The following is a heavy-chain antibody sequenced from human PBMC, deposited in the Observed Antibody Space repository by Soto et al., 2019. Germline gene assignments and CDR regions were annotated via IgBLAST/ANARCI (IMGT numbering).Heavy chain of an antibody. CDR1: GYSFTSYW. Sequence: EVQLVQSGAEVKKPGESLKISCKGSGYSFTSYWIGWVRQMPGKGLEWMGIIYPGDSDTRYSPSFQGQVTISADKSISTAFLQWSSLKSSDTAMYYCARLSYSYVATVVTPFDYWGQGTLVTVSS. J-gene: IGHJ4*02. CDR2: IYPGDSDT. D-gene: IGHD5-12*01. V-gene: IGHV5-51*01. CDR3: ARLSYSYVATVVTPFDY.